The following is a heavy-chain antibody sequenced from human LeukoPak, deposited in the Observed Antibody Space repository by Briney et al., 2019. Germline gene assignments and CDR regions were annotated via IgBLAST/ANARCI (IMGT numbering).Heavy chain of an antibody. V-gene: IGHV1-18*01. CDR1: GYTFTSHS. CDR2: ISCYNGDT. Sequence: ASVKVSGKPSGYTFTSHSISWGRQAPGQGLEWMWWISCYNGDTKYAQNLQGRVTMTTDATTTTAYMEKRSLTSAATTVCYCARDRANSSGRYEHFDQWGQGTLVRVS. CDR3: ARDRANSSGRYEHFDQ. D-gene: IGHD6-19*01. J-gene: IGHJ4*02.